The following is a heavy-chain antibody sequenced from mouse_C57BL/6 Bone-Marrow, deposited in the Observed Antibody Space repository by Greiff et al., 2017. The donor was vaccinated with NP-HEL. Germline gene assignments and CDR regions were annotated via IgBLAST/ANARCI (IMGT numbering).Heavy chain of an antibody. CDR3: ARWSFDY. J-gene: IGHJ2*01. CDR2: INPNNGGT. Sequence: EVKLQQSGPELVKPGASVKISCKASGYTFTDYYMNWVKQSHGKSLEWIGDINPNNGGTSYNQKFKGKATLTVDKSSSTAYMELRSLTSEDSAVYYCARWSFDYWGQGTTLTVSS. V-gene: IGHV1-26*01. CDR1: GYTFTDYY.